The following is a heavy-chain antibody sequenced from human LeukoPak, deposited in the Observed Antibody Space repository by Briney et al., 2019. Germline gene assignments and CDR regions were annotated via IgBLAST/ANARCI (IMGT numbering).Heavy chain of an antibody. Sequence: PSETLSLTCAVYGGSFSGYYWSWIRQPPGKGLEWIGKINHSGGTNYNPSLKSRVTISVDTSKNQFSLQLSSVTAADTAVHYCARHSSSSYFDYWGQGTLVTVSS. CDR1: GGSFSGYY. CDR2: INHSGGT. D-gene: IGHD6-13*01. V-gene: IGHV4-34*01. J-gene: IGHJ4*02. CDR3: ARHSSSSYFDY.